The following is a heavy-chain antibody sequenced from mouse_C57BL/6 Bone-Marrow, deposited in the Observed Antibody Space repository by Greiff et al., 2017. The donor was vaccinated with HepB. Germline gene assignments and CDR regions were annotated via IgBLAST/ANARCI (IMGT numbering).Heavy chain of an antibody. D-gene: IGHD1-1*01. V-gene: IGHV1-42*01. CDR1: GYSFTGYY. CDR2: INPSTGGT. CDR3: ARERKITTVVAHYYAMDY. J-gene: IGHJ4*01. Sequence: EVKLMESGPELVKPGASVKISCKASGYSFTGYYMNWVKQSPEKSLEWIGEINPSTGGTTYNQKFKAKATLTVDKSSSTAYMQLKSLTSEDSAVYYCARERKITTVVAHYYAMDYWGQGTSVTVSS.